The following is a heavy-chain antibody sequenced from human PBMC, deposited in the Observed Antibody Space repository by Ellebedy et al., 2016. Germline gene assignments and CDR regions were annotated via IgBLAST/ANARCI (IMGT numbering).Heavy chain of an antibody. D-gene: IGHD3-3*01. CDR2: IVSSGREA. CDR1: GFTFSISG. Sequence: GGSLRLXXAASGFTFSISGMTWVRQAPGKGLEWVATIVSSGREAYYADPLKGRFTISRDNAMNSVYLQLNSLSVDDTAVYYCTRDGSEWSRDYWGQGTLVTVSS. V-gene: IGHV3-21*06. J-gene: IGHJ4*02. CDR3: TRDGSEWSRDY.